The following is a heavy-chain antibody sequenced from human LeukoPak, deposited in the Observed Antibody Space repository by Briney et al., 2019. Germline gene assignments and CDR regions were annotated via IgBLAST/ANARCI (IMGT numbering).Heavy chain of an antibody. CDR1: GFTFSSYA. CDR2: ISGSGGST. J-gene: IGHJ5*02. CDR3: AKVGRVEPLVPNWFDP. Sequence: GGSLRLSCAAYGFTFSSYAMSWVRQAPGEGLEWVSAISGSGGSTYYADSVKGRFTISRDNSKNTLYLQMNSQRAEDTAVYYCAKVGRVEPLVPNWFDPWGQGTLVTAS. D-gene: IGHD6-13*01. V-gene: IGHV3-23*01.